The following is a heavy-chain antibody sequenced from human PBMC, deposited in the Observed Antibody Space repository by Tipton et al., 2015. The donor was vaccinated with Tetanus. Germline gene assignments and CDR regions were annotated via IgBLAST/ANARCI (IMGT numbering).Heavy chain of an antibody. V-gene: IGHV4-39*02. CDR2: IYFEGST. CDR3: ARHLYGYWFDP. D-gene: IGHD3-10*01. J-gene: IGHJ5*02. Sequence: TLSLTCAVSGASISSSDWWSWIRQPPGKGLEWIASIYFEGSTYYSPSLESRVTIAVDTSQNVFSLRLTSVTAGDTAVYYCARHLYGYWFDPWGQGALVTVSS. CDR1: GASISSSDW.